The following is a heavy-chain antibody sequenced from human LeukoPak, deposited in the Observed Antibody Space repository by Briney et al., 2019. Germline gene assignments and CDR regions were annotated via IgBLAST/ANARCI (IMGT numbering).Heavy chain of an antibody. CDR1: GFTFSIYW. CDR2: IKEDGSVI. J-gene: IGHJ4*02. Sequence: GGSLRLSCVASGFTFSIYWMSWVRQAPGRGPEWLAIIKEDGSVIWDVESVRGRFTISRDNAKNSVYLEMNRLRAEDTAVYYCARGSGRQQLEQNYWGQGNLVTVSS. V-gene: IGHV3-7*01. CDR3: ARGSGRQQLEQNY. D-gene: IGHD6-13*01.